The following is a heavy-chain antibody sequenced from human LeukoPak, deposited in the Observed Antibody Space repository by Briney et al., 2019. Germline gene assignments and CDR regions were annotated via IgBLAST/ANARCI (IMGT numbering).Heavy chain of an antibody. D-gene: IGHD2-15*01. J-gene: IGHJ4*02. V-gene: IGHV3-21*06. Sequence: GGSLRLSCAASGFTFSSYSMNWVRQAPGKGLEWVSSISSSSSSIYYADSVKGRFTISRDNDKNSLYLQLNSLRAEDTAVYYCAREHCSGDTCYSDYWGQGTLVTVSS. CDR3: AREHCSGDTCYSDY. CDR1: GFTFSSYS. CDR2: ISSSSSSI.